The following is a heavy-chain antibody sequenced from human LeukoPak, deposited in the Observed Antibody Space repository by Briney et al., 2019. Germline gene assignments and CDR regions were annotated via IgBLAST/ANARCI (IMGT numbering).Heavy chain of an antibody. CDR1: GGSISSSNW. CDR2: IYHSGST. V-gene: IGHV4-4*02. D-gene: IGHD3-22*01. CDR3: ARDGHLFPEDSSGYHGYYFDY. J-gene: IGHJ4*02. Sequence: PSGTLSLTCAVSGGSISSSNWWSWVRQPPGKGLEWIGEIYHSGSTNYNPSLKSRVTISVDKSKNQFSLKLSSVTAADTAVYYCARDGHLFPEDSSGYHGYYFDYWGQGTLVTVSS.